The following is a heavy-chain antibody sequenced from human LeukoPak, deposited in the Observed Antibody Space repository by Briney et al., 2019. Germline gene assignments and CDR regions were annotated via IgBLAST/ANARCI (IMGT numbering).Heavy chain of an antibody. D-gene: IGHD3-10*01. Sequence: PSETLSLTCAVYGGSFSGYYWSWIRQPPGKGLEWIGEINHSGSTNYNPSLKSRVTISVDTSKNQFSLKLSSVTAADTAVYYCARVFGSGSQGSYYYYMDVWGKGTTVTVSS. CDR2: INHSGST. V-gene: IGHV4-34*01. J-gene: IGHJ6*03. CDR1: GGSFSGYY. CDR3: ARVFGSGSQGSYYYYMDV.